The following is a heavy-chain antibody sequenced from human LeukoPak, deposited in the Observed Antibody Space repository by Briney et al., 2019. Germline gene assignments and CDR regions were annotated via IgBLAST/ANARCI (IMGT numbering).Heavy chain of an antibody. CDR1: GGSISSYY. Sequence: SETLSLTSTVSGGSISSYYWSWIRQPPGKGLEWIGYIYYSGSTNYNPSLKSRVTISVDTSKNQFSLKLSSVTAADTAVYYCARWGDGYIDYWGQGTLVTVSS. V-gene: IGHV4-59*01. D-gene: IGHD5-18*01. CDR2: IYYSGST. CDR3: ARWGDGYIDY. J-gene: IGHJ4*02.